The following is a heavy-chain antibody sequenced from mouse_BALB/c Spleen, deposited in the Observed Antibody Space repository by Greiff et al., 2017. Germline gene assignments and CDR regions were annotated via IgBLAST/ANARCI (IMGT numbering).Heavy chain of an antibody. CDR2: ISSGSSTI. CDR1: GLTFSSFG. Sequence: EVKVVESGGGLVQPGGSRKLSCAASGLTFSSFGMHWVRQAPEKGLEWVAYISSGSSTIYYADTVKGRFTISRDNPKNTLFLQMTSLRSEDTAMYYCARRKYGNYDAMDYWGQGTSVTVSS. D-gene: IGHD2-10*02. CDR3: ARRKYGNYDAMDY. J-gene: IGHJ4*01. V-gene: IGHV5-17*02.